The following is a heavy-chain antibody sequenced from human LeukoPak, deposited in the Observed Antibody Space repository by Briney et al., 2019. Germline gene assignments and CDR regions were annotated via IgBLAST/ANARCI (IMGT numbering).Heavy chain of an antibody. Sequence: GGSLRLSCAASGFTFSSYSMNWVRQAPGKGLEWVSSISSSSSYIYFADSVKGRFTISRDNAKNSLYLQMNSLRAEDTAVYYCARDANSMAPFDYWGQGTLVTVSS. J-gene: IGHJ4*02. V-gene: IGHV3-21*01. CDR2: ISSSSSYI. CDR3: ARDANSMAPFDY. D-gene: IGHD2-8*01. CDR1: GFTFSSYS.